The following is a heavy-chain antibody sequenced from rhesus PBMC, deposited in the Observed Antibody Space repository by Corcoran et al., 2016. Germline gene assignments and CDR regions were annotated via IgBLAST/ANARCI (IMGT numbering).Heavy chain of an antibody. V-gene: IGHV4-122*02. CDR1: GYSISSGYY. Sequence: QVQLQESGPGLVKPSEHLSLTCAVTGYSISSGYYWSWIRQPPGKGLEWIGELTYSGGHSYNPSLKSRVTISRDTSQNQFSLKRSSVTAADTAVYYCARGTLRYYFDYWGQGVLVTVSS. J-gene: IGHJ4*01. CDR3: ARGTLRYYFDY. D-gene: IGHD3-40*01. CDR2: LTYSGGH.